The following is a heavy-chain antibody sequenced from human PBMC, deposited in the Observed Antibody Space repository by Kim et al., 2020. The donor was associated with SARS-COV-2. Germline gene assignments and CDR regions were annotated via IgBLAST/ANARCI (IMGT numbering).Heavy chain of an antibody. Sequence: GESLKISCKGSGYSFTSYWIGWVRQMPGKGLEWMGIIYPGDSDTRYSPSFQGQVTISADKSISTAYLQWSSLKASDTAMYYCARVPLYCGGDCYPAYFDYWGQGTLVTVSS. CDR1: GYSFTSYW. CDR3: ARVPLYCGGDCYPAYFDY. CDR2: IYPGDSDT. D-gene: IGHD2-21*02. V-gene: IGHV5-51*01. J-gene: IGHJ4*02.